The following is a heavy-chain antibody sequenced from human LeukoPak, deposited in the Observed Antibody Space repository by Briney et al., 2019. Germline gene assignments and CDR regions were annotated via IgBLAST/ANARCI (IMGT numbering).Heavy chain of an antibody. CDR1: GFTFSSYG. CDR3: AKAGDRYYYDSSGYTTD. Sequence: PGGSLRLSCAASGFTFSSYGMSWVRQAPGKGLEWVSAISGSGGSTYYADSVKGRFTISRDNSKNTLYLQMNSLRAEDTAVYYCAKAGDRYYYDSSGYTTDWGQGTLVTVSS. CDR2: ISGSGGST. J-gene: IGHJ4*02. D-gene: IGHD3-22*01. V-gene: IGHV3-23*01.